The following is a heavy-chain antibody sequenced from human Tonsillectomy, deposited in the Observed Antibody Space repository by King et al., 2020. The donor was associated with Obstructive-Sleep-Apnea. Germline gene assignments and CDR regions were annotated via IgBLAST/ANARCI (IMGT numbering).Heavy chain of an antibody. CDR2: IYYTGSI. V-gene: IGHV4-39*07. J-gene: IGHJ4*02. Sequence: QLQESGPGLVRPSETLALTCNVSNGSITSSSHYWGWIRQPPGKGLEWIGSIYYTGSIYSNPSLRSRLAMSVDTSKSQFSLTLDSVTAADTAVYYCARVGSNRIGGLPGTKWGQGTLVTVSS. CDR3: ARVGSNRIGGLPGTK. D-gene: IGHD2-15*01. CDR1: NGSITSSSHY.